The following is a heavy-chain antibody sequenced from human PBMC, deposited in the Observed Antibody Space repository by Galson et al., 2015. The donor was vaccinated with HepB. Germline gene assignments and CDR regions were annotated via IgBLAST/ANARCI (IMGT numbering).Heavy chain of an antibody. D-gene: IGHD6-13*01. V-gene: IGHV3-74*01. CDR3: ARTRGAAAGIFDY. CDR1: GFTFSNYW. Sequence: SLRLSCAASGFTFSNYWMHWVRHAPGKGLVWVSRINSDGTYITYADSVKGRFTISRDNAKNTLYLQMNSPRAEDTALYYCARTRGAAAGIFDYWGQGSLGTVSS. J-gene: IGHJ4*02. CDR2: INSDGTYI.